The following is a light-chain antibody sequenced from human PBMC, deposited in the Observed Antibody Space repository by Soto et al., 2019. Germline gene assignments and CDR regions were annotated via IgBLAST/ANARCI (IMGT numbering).Light chain of an antibody. V-gene: IGKV3-20*01. CDR1: QSVRNSY. Sequence: EILLTQSPGTLSLSPGERATLSCRASQSVRNSYLAWYQQTPGQPPRLLIYGASGSTTGIADRFSGSGSGKDFTLTISILEPEDFAVYYCQQYGSSPYTFGQGTKLEI. CDR3: QQYGSSPYT. J-gene: IGKJ2*01. CDR2: GAS.